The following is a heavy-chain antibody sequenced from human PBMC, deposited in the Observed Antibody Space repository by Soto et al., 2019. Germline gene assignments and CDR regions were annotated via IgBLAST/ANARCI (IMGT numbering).Heavy chain of an antibody. CDR3: ARVADIVVVVAATQDAFDI. V-gene: IGHV4-34*01. CDR2: INHSGST. D-gene: IGHD2-15*01. CDR1: GGSFSGYY. Sequence: PSEPLSLTCAVYGGSFSGYYWSWIRQPPGKGLEWIGEINHSGSTNYNPSLKSRVTISVDTSKNQFSLKLSSVTAADTAVYYCARVADIVVVVAATQDAFDIWGQGTMVTV. J-gene: IGHJ3*02.